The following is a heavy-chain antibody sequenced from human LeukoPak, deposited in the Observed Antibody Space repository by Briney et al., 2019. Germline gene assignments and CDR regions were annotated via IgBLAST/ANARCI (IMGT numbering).Heavy chain of an antibody. CDR1: GVSFSGYY. D-gene: IGHD3-22*01. J-gene: IGHJ4*02. Sequence: WETLSLTCAVSGVSFSGYYGSWIRQPPGKGLEWIGDINHSGSTNYNPSLKSRVTISVDTSKNQFSLKLSSVTAADTAVYYCARGFRRRGYYRPFDDWGQGTLVTVSS. CDR3: ARGFRRRGYYRPFDD. CDR2: INHSGST. V-gene: IGHV4-34*01.